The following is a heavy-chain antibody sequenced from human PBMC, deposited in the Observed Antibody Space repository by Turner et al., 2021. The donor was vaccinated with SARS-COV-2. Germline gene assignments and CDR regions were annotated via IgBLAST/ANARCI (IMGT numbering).Heavy chain of an antibody. V-gene: IGHV1-8*01. J-gene: IGHJ4*02. CDR2: MNPNSGNT. Sequence: QVQLVQSGAEVKKPGASVKVSCKASGYTFTSYDINWVRQATGQGLEWMGWMNPNSGNTGYVQKFQGRVTMTRNTSISTAYMELSSLRSEDTAVYYYARTFTAMVRVDYWGQGTLVTVSS. D-gene: IGHD5-18*01. CDR1: GYTFTSYD. CDR3: ARTFTAMVRVDY.